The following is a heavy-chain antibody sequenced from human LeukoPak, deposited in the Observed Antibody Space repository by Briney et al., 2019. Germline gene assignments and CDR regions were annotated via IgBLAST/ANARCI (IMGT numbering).Heavy chain of an antibody. CDR3: AILFYCSGCSCPDDFDI. D-gene: IGHD2-15*01. CDR2: SIPIFGTA. CDR1: GGTGSSYA. J-gene: IGHJ3*02. Sequence: SSVKVSCKSSGGTGSSYAISWVRQAPGQGHELMGRSIPIFGTANYAQKFQGRVTITADKSTSTAYMELSSLRSDDTAVYYCAILFYCSGCSCPDDFDIWGQGTMVTVSS. V-gene: IGHV1-69*06.